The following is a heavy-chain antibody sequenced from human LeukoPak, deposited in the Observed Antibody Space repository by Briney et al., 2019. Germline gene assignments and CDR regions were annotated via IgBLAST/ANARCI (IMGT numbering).Heavy chain of an antibody. CDR2: SSTTGHQT. CDR1: GLTFSDYY. Sequence: GGSLRLSCAASGLTFSDYYVNWIRQAPGKRLEWVSYSSTTGHQTNYADSVKGRFTISRDHAKNSVYLQMNSLRAEDTAVYYCTRWACAGTSCYVLDSWGQGTPVTVSS. J-gene: IGHJ5*01. V-gene: IGHV3-11*06. D-gene: IGHD2-2*01. CDR3: TRWACAGTSCYVLDS.